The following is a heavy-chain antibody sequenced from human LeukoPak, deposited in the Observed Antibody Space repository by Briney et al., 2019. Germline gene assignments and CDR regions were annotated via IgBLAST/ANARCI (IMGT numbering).Heavy chain of an antibody. V-gene: IGHV3-23*01. CDR2: IFGSGGSA. CDR3: GKTTAGYSSGRNPAWPVDY. D-gene: IGHD6-19*01. Sequence: GGSLRLSCTASGFTFSSYAMYWVRQAPGKGLEWVSGIFGSGGSAHYADSVKGRFTISRDNSQNTVYLQMNSLRAEDTAVYYCGKTTAGYSSGRNPAWPVDYWGQGTLVTVSS. J-gene: IGHJ4*02. CDR1: GFTFSSYA.